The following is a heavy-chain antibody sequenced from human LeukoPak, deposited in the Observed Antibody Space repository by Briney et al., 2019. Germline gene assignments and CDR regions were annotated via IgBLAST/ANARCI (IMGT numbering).Heavy chain of an antibody. V-gene: IGHV6-1*01. CDR2: TYYRSRWYS. CDR3: ARGVISIDY. J-gene: IGHJ4*02. CDR1: GDSVSSNSAA. Sequence: SQTLSLTCAISGDSVSSNSAAWNWIRQSPSRGLEWLGRTYYRSRWYSDYAVSVESRITINPDTSKNQFTLQLNSVTPGDTAVYCCARGVISIDYWGQGTLVTVSP. D-gene: IGHD2-21*01.